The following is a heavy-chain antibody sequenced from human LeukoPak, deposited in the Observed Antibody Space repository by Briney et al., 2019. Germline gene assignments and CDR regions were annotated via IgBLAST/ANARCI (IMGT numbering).Heavy chain of an antibody. CDR2: IYTSGST. J-gene: IGHJ5*02. CDR3: AREGKTIVGAPNWFDP. D-gene: IGHD1-26*01. CDR1: GGSVSSGSYS. V-gene: IGHV4-61*02. Sequence: SSETLSLTCIVSGGSVSSGSYSWGWIRQPAGKGLEWIGRIYTSGSTNYSPSLKSRVTISIDTSKNQFSLKLSSVTAADTAVYYCAREGKTIVGAPNWFDPWGPGTLVTVSS.